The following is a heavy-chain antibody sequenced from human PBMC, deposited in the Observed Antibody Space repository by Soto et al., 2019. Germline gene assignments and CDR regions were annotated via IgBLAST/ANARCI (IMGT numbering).Heavy chain of an antibody. Sequence: SETLSLTCTVSGGSISSGAFYWSWIRHHPGKGLEWIGYIYYSGFTYYNPSLKSRVTISADTSKNQFSLNLNSVTAADTAVYYCARANRGWLQLLDYWGQGTQVTVSS. V-gene: IGHV4-31*03. CDR3: ARANRGWLQLLDY. J-gene: IGHJ4*02. CDR2: IYYSGFT. CDR1: GGSISSGAFY. D-gene: IGHD5-12*01.